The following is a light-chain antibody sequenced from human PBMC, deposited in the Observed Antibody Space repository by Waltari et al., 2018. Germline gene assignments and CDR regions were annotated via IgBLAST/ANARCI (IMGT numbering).Light chain of an antibody. CDR2: KAS. V-gene: IGKV1-5*03. J-gene: IGKJ4*01. CDR1: PSISSW. Sequence: DIQMTQSPSTLSASVGDRVTLTCRASPSISSWFAWYRQKPGKAPKLLIYKASSLESGVPSRFSGSGSGTEFTLTISSLQPDDFATYYCQQYNSYPLTFGGGTKVEIK. CDR3: QQYNSYPLT.